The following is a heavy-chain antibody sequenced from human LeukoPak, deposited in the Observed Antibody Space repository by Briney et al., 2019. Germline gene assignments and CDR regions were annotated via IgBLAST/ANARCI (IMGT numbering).Heavy chain of an antibody. CDR1: AGSFISSSHH. D-gene: IGHD5-12*01. CDR3: VRHDGRGGATMGAFDS. CDR2: VYYGRTT. Sequence: TSETLSLTCAVSAGSFISSSHHWGWIRQSPGKGLEWIGTVYYGRTTYYNPSLDGRVTISLDTSANHFSLQLNSVTAADTAVYYCVRHDGRGGATMGAFDSWGQGSLVTVSS. V-gene: IGHV4-39*01. J-gene: IGHJ5*01.